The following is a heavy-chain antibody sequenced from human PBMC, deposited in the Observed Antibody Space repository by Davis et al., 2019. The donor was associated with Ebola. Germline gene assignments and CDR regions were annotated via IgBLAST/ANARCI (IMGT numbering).Heavy chain of an antibody. CDR1: GFTFSNFR. J-gene: IGHJ4*02. CDR2: ISNTGTT. V-gene: IGHV3-53*01. Sequence: GESLKISCTGSGFTFSNFRMYWVRQAPGKGLEWISLISNTGTTYYIESVRGRFTISRDISKNTFYLQMHTLRAEDTAVYYCPVGHYSSPNGWGQGVLVTVSS. CDR3: PVGHYSSPNG. D-gene: IGHD4-11*01.